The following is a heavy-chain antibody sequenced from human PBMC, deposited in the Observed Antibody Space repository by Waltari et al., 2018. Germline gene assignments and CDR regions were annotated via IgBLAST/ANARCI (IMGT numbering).Heavy chain of an antibody. Sequence: QVQLQESGPGLVKPSETLSLTCTVSGCSISRYYWSWIRQPPGKGLEWIGYIYYSGSTNYNPSLKSRVTISVDTSKNQFSLKLSSVTAADTAVYYCASLYSSGWYDAFDIWGQGTMVTVSS. J-gene: IGHJ3*02. CDR1: GCSISRYY. CDR2: IYYSGST. D-gene: IGHD6-19*01. CDR3: ASLYSSGWYDAFDI. V-gene: IGHV4-59*08.